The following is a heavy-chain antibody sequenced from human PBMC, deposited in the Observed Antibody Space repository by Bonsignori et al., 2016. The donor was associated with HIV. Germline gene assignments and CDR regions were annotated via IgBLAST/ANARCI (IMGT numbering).Heavy chain of an antibody. CDR2: INPSGGST. J-gene: IGHJ1*01. V-gene: IGHV1-46*01. D-gene: IGHD6-19*01. CDR3: ARDRRSIAVAGLGRYFQH. Sequence: WVRQAPGQGLEWMGIINPSGGSTSYAQKFQGRVTMTRDTSTSTVYMELSSLRSEDTAVYYCARDRRSIAVAGLGRYFQHWGQGTLVTVSS.